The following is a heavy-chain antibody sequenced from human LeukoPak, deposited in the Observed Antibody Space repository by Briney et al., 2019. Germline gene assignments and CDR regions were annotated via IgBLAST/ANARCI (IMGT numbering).Heavy chain of an antibody. CDR3: AREGAARPPYNWFDP. V-gene: IGHV1-69*05. J-gene: IGHJ5*02. CDR1: GGTFSSYA. CDR2: IIPIFGTA. D-gene: IGHD6-6*01. Sequence: SVKVSCKASGGTFSSYAISWVRQAPGQGLEWMGGIIPIFGTANYAQKFQGRVTITTDESTSTAYMELSSLRSEDTAVYYCAREGAARPPYNWFDPWDQGTLVTVSS.